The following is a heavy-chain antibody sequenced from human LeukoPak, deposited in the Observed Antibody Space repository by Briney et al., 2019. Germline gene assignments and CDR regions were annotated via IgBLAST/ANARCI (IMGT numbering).Heavy chain of an antibody. CDR2: ISGSGGST. J-gene: IGHJ4*02. CDR3: AKENTMIVVVILPY. Sequence: PGGSLRLSCAASGFTFSSYAMSWVRQAPGKGLEWVSAISGSGGSTYYADSVKGRFTISRDNAKNSLYLQMNSLRAEDTAVYYCAKENTMIVVVILPYWGQGTLVTVSS. D-gene: IGHD3-22*01. CDR1: GFTFSSYA. V-gene: IGHV3-23*01.